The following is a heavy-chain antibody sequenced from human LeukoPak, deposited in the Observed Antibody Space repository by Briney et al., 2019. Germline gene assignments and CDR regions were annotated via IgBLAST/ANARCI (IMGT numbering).Heavy chain of an antibody. CDR3: ARRGSWSYYYAMDV. V-gene: IGHV4-34*01. J-gene: IGHJ6*02. CDR2: IRHSGST. D-gene: IGHD6-13*01. CDR1: GGSFNDYY. Sequence: SETLSLTCDVSGGSFNDYYWSWIRQPPGKGLEWIVEIRHSGSTNYNPSLKSRVTMSVDTSKNQFSLKLSSVTAADTAVYYCARRGSWSYYYAMDVWGQGTTVAVSS.